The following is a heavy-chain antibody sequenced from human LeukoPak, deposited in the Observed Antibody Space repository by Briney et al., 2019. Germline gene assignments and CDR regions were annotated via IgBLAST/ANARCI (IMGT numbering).Heavy chain of an antibody. V-gene: IGHV4-39*01. CDR3: ARRLETGYFDY. CDR1: GGSISSSSYY. Sequence: SETLSLTCTVSGGSISSSSYYWGWIRQPPGKGLEWIGSIYYSGSTYYNPSLKSRVTISVDTSKNQFSLKLSSVTAADTAVYYCARRLETGYFDYWGQGTLVTVSS. CDR2: IYYSGST. J-gene: IGHJ4*02.